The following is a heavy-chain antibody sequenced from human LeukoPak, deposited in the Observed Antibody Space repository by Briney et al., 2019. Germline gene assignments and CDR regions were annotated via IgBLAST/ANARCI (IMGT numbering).Heavy chain of an antibody. CDR3: AHRQPPDGYGSGNWFDP. J-gene: IGHJ5*02. CDR1: GFSLSTSGVG. D-gene: IGHD3-10*01. CDR2: IYWDDDK. Sequence: SGPTLVNPTQTLTLTCTFSGFSLSTSGVGVGWIRQPPGKALEWLALIYWDDDKRYSPSLKSRLTITKDTSKNQVVLTMTNMDPVDTATYYCAHRQPPDGYGSGNWFDPWGQGTLVAVSS. V-gene: IGHV2-5*02.